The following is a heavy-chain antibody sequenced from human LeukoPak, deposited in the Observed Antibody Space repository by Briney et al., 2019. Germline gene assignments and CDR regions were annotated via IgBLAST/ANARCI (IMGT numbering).Heavy chain of an antibody. CDR3: ARAGVVGQIFDY. CDR1: GFTVSSNY. Sequence: GGSLRLSCAASGFTVSSNYMSWVRQAPGKGLEWVSVIYSGGSTYYADSVKGRFTTSRDNSKNTLYLQMNSLRAEDTAVYYCARAGVVGQIFDYWGQGTLLTVSS. CDR2: IYSGGST. J-gene: IGHJ4*02. D-gene: IGHD1-26*01. V-gene: IGHV3-53*01.